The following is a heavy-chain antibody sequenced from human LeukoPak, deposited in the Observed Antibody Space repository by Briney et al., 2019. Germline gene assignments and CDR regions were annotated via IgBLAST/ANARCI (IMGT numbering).Heavy chain of an antibody. CDR1: GITLSNYG. V-gene: IGHV3-23*01. J-gene: IGHJ4*02. CDR2: LSASGGST. CDR3: AKRGVVIRVILVGFHKEAYYFDS. D-gene: IGHD3-10*01. Sequence: PGGSLRLSCAISGITLSNYGMSWVRQPPGKGLEWVAGLSASGGSTNYADSAKGRFTISRDNPKNTLYLQMNSLRAEDTAVYFCAKRGVVIRVILVGFHKEAYYFDSWGQGALVTVSS.